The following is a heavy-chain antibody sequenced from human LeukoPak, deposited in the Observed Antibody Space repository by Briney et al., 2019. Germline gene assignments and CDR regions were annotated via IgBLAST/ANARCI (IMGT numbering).Heavy chain of an antibody. D-gene: IGHD3-22*01. Sequence: ASVKVSCKASGYTFTTYYIHWVRQAPGQGLEWMGIINPSGGITTYAQEFQDRVTMTRDTSTSTAYMEPSSLRSEDTAVYYCARSYMIIDPFDLWGQGSLVTVSS. J-gene: IGHJ5*02. CDR3: ARSYMIIDPFDL. V-gene: IGHV1-46*01. CDR2: INPSGGIT. CDR1: GYTFTTYY.